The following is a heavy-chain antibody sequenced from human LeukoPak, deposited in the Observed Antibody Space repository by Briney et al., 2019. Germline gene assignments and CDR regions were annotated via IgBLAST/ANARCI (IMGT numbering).Heavy chain of an antibody. Sequence: PGGSLRLSCAASGFTFSTYAMHWVRQAPGKGLEWVAVISYDGSHKYYGDSVKGRFTISRDNSKNMLYLQMNSLRPDDTAVYYCAKASGPGSYYSPDAFDIWGQGTMVTVSS. CDR1: GFTFSTYA. J-gene: IGHJ3*02. D-gene: IGHD1-26*01. CDR2: ISYDGSHK. V-gene: IGHV3-30*04. CDR3: AKASGPGSYYSPDAFDI.